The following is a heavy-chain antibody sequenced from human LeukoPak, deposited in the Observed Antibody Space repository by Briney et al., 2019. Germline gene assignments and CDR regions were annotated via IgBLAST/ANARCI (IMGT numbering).Heavy chain of an antibody. J-gene: IGHJ4*02. CDR3: ARSAGSGSYPIDY. D-gene: IGHD1-26*01. CDR1: GGSFSGYY. V-gene: IGHV4-34*01. CDR2: INHSGST. Sequence: SETLSLTCAVYGGSFSGYYWSWIRQPPGKGLEWIGEINHSGSTNYSPSLESRVTISVDTSKNQFSLKLSSVTAADTAVYYCARSAGSGSYPIDYWGQGTLVTVSS.